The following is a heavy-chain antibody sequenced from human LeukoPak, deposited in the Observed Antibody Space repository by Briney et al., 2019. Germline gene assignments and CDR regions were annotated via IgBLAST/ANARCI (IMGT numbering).Heavy chain of an antibody. Sequence: SETLSLTCTMSGGSISGGSITTYYWTWIRQPPGKGLEWIGYIYYSGSTNYNPSLKSRVTISVDTSKNQFSLKLGSVTAADTAVYYCASILVVPAAFDYWGQGTLVTVSS. J-gene: IGHJ4*02. D-gene: IGHD2-2*01. CDR3: ASILVVPAAFDY. CDR2: IYYSGST. V-gene: IGHV4-59*12. CDR1: SGGSISGGSITTYY.